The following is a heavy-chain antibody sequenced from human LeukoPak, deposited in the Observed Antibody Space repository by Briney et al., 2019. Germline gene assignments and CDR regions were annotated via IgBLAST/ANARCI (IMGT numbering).Heavy chain of an antibody. CDR1: GFTFSSYN. D-gene: IGHD2-15*01. CDR2: ISSSSSYI. J-gene: IGHJ4*02. V-gene: IGHV3-21*01. Sequence: PGGSLRLSCAASGFTFSSYNMNWVRQAPGKGLEGVSSISSSSSYIYYADSVKGRFTISRDNAKNSLYLQMNSLRAEDTAVYYCARIYCSGGSCYSRVFDYWGQGTLVTVSS. CDR3: ARIYCSGGSCYSRVFDY.